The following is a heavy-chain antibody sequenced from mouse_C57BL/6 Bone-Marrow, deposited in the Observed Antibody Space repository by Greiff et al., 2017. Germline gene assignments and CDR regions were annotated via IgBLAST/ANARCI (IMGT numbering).Heavy chain of an antibody. J-gene: IGHJ4*01. V-gene: IGHV1-69*01. D-gene: IGHD2-5*01. Sequence: QVQLQQPGAELVMPGASVKLSCKASGYIFTSYWMHWVKQRPGQGLEWIGEIAPSDSYTNYNQKFKGKSTLTVDKSSSTAYMQLSSLTSEDSAVYYCARSGYSNYVYYYAMDYWGQGTSVTVSS. CDR2: IAPSDSYT. CDR1: GYIFTSYW. CDR3: ARSGYSNYVYYYAMDY.